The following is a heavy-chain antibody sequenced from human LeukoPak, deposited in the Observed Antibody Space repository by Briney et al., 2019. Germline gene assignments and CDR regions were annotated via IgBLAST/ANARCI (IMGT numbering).Heavy chain of an antibody. CDR2: IGGTGISA. Sequence: GGSLRLSCAASRFTFSDYGMYWVRQAPGKGLEWVTVIGGTGISAYYADSVKGRFTISRDNSKNTLYLQMNSLRAEDTALYYCAKDLNWGLDYWGQGTLVTVSS. CDR3: AKDLNWGLDY. V-gene: IGHV3-23*01. CDR1: RFTFSDYG. D-gene: IGHD7-27*01. J-gene: IGHJ4*02.